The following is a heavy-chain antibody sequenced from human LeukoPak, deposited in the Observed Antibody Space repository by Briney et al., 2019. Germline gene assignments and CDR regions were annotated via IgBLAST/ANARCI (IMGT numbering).Heavy chain of an antibody. CDR2: IWYDGNNK. J-gene: IGHJ5*02. CDR1: GFTFSSYG. D-gene: IGHD3-22*01. V-gene: IGHV3-33*01. Sequence: PGGSLRLSCAASGFTFSSYGMHWVRQAPGKGLEWMAVIWYDGNNKYYADSVKGRFTISRDNSKNTLYLQMNSLRAEDTAVYYCARDYDSSGYSPWFDPRGQGTLLTVSS. CDR3: ARDYDSSGYSPWFDP.